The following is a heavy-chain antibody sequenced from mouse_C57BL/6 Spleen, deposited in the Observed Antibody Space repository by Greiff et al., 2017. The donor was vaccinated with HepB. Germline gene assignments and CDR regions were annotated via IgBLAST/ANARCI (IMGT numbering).Heavy chain of an antibody. J-gene: IGHJ2*01. Sequence: VQLQESGAELVKPGASVKISCKASGYAFSSYWMNWVKQRPGQGLEWIGQIYPGDGDTNYNGKFKGKATLTADKSSSTAYMQLSSLTSEDSAVYLCAYITTVVWGYFDYWGQGTTLTVSS. CDR2: IYPGDGDT. V-gene: IGHV1-80*01. D-gene: IGHD1-1*01. CDR3: AYITTVVWGYFDY. CDR1: GYAFSSYW.